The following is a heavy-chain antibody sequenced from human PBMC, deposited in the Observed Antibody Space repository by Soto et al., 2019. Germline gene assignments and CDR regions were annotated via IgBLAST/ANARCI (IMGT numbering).Heavy chain of an antibody. CDR2: IWYDGSNK. J-gene: IGHJ4*02. V-gene: IGHV3-33*01. CDR3: ARDQHNFGHVYYFDY. Sequence: QVQLVESGGGAVQPGRSLRLSCAASRFTFSSYGMHWVRQAPGKGLEWLAVIWYDGSNKYYADSVKGRFTISRDNFKNTVYLQMNSLRADDTAVYFCARDQHNFGHVYYFDYWGLGTLVTVSA. D-gene: IGHD1-1*01. CDR1: RFTFSSYG.